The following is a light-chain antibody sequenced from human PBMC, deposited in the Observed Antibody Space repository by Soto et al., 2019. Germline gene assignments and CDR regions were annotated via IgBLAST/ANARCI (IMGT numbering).Light chain of an antibody. CDR1: SNDVGGYKY. CDR2: EVN. CDR3: SASSSNNMRADV. J-gene: IGLJ1*01. V-gene: IGLV2-14*03. Sequence: QSVLTQPASVSGAPGQSITISCTGTSNDVGGYKYVCWYQQRRGTATKLIMIEVNNRPSGVSDRFSGGRSANTASLTISGLQAPDEADDYCSASSSNNMRADVFGAGTKLTVL.